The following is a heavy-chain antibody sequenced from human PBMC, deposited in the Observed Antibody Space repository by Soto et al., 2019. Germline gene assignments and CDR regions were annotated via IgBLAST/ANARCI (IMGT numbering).Heavy chain of an antibody. CDR1: GFTFINTW. D-gene: IGHD6-19*01. J-gene: IGHJ4*02. CDR2: IETKTDGGTA. CDR3: TAYAGWITD. Sequence: PGGSLRLSCAASGFTFINTWMNWVRQAPGKGLEWVGRIETKTDGGTADYAAPVKGRFTISRDDSKNTLYLHMNSLKTGDTAVYYCTAYAGWITDWGQGTLVTVSS. V-gene: IGHV3-15*04.